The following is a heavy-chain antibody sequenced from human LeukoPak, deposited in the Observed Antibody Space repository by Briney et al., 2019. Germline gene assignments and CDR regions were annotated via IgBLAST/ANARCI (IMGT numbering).Heavy chain of an antibody. CDR3: ARSGGLWLLTYYFDY. J-gene: IGHJ4*02. CDR2: IIPIFGTA. D-gene: IGHD3-22*01. CDR1: GGTFSSYA. Sequence: GASVTVSCKASGGTFSSYAISWVRQAPGQGLEWMGGIIPIFGTANYAQKFQGRVTITADKSTSTAYMELSSLRSEDTAVYYCARSGGLWLLTYYFDYWGQGTLVTVSS. V-gene: IGHV1-69*06.